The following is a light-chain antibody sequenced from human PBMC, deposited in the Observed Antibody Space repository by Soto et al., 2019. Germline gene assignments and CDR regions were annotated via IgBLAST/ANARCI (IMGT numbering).Light chain of an antibody. CDR3: LHRVQLPWT. J-gene: IGKJ1*01. Sequence: DIVMTQTPLSLSVTPGQPASISCKSSQSLLHSDGKTYFYWYLQKPGQPPQLLIYEVSNRISGVSDRFSGSGSGTSFTLKISRVEAEDVGVYHCLHRVQLPWTFGQGTKVEIK. V-gene: IGKV2D-29*01. CDR2: EVS. CDR1: QSLLHSDGKTY.